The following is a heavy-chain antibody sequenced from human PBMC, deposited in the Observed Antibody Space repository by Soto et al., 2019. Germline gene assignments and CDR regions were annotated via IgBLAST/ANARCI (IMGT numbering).Heavy chain of an antibody. CDR3: ARHTPAISVSDD. D-gene: IGHD2-15*01. Sequence: QLQLQESGPGLVKPSETLSLTCTVSGGSISSSSYYWGWIRQPPGKGLEWIGSIYYSGSTSYNPSRQSRVTIYVDTSKHHFHLKLSSVTAADTAVYYWARHTPAISVSDDWGQGTMVTVSS. V-gene: IGHV4-39*01. CDR2: IYYSGST. CDR1: GGSISSSSYY. J-gene: IGHJ4*02.